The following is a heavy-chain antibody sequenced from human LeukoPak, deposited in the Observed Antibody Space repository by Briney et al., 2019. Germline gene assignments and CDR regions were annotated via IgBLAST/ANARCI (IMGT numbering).Heavy chain of an antibody. J-gene: IGHJ4*02. Sequence: SETLSLTCTVSGVSISSYYWSWIRQPPGKGLEWIGYIYYSGSTNYNPSLKSRVTMSIDTSKNQFSLKLSSITAADTAVYYCARDAKYYYGSRTYFFFEYWGQGTLLTVSS. D-gene: IGHD3-10*01. CDR3: ARDAKYYYGSRTYFFFEY. V-gene: IGHV4-59*12. CDR1: GVSISSYY. CDR2: IYYSGST.